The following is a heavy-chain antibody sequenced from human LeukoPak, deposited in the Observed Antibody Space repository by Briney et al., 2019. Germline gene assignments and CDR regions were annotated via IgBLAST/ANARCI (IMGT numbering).Heavy chain of an antibody. Sequence: SVKVSCKASGGTFSNYAISWVRQAPGQGLEWMGGIIPIFGTANYAQKFQGRVTITTDESTSTAYMELSSLRSEDTAVYYCARDSLSGNTRRFDHWGQGTLVTVSS. D-gene: IGHD1/OR15-1a*01. V-gene: IGHV1-69*05. CDR1: GGTFSNYA. J-gene: IGHJ5*02. CDR3: ARDSLSGNTRRFDH. CDR2: IIPIFGTA.